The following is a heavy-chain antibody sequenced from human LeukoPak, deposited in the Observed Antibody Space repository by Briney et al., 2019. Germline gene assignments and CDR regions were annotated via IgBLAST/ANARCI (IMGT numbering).Heavy chain of an antibody. CDR3: ARPMTHGSGSYYYGMDV. Sequence: ASVKVSCKASGYTFTIYTISWVRQAPGQGPEWMGWISGYNGNTNYAQKLQGRVTMTTDTSTSTAYMELKSLRSDDTAVYYCARPMTHGSGSYYYGMDVWGKGTTVTVSS. CDR1: GYTFTIYT. J-gene: IGHJ6*04. D-gene: IGHD3-10*01. CDR2: ISGYNGNT. V-gene: IGHV1-18*04.